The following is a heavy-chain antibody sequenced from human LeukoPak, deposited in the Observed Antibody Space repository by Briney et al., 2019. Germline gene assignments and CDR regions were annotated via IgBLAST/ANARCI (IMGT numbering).Heavy chain of an antibody. Sequence: GRSLRLSCAASGFTFSSYGMHWVRQAPGKGLEWVAVISYDGSNKYYADSVKGRFTISRDNSKNTLYLQMNSLRAEDTAVYYCAKDQEASSWGFDCWGQGTLVTVSS. CDR3: AKDQEASSWGFDC. CDR2: ISYDGSNK. J-gene: IGHJ4*02. V-gene: IGHV3-30*18. D-gene: IGHD6-13*01. CDR1: GFTFSSYG.